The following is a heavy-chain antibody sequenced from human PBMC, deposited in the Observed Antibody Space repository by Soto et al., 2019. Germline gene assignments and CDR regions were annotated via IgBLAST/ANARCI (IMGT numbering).Heavy chain of an antibody. CDR3: TTADVTGPLSVFDP. Sequence: QVQLVESGGGVVQPGRSLRLSCAASGFIFSSFPMHWVRQAPGKGLEWVAVISDDGNTKYYADSVKGRFTISRDNSKNTLYLQMNSLSAEDTAVYYCTTADVTGPLSVFDPWGQGPLVTVAS. D-gene: IGHD3-10*01. V-gene: IGHV3-30-3*01. J-gene: IGHJ5*02. CDR1: GFIFSSFP. CDR2: ISDDGNTK.